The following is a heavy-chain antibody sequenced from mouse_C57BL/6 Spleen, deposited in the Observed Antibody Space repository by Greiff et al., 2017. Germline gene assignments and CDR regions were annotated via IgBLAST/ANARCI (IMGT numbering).Heavy chain of an antibody. D-gene: IGHD6-1*01. CDR1: GYTFTDYE. J-gene: IGHJ2*01. Sequence: VQLQQSGAELVRPGASVTLSCKASGYTFTDYEMHWMKQTPVHGLEWIGAIDPETGGTAYNQKFKGKAILTADKSSSTAYMELRSLTSEDSAVYYCTRDIDSPFDYWGQGTTLTVSS. V-gene: IGHV1-15*01. CDR2: IDPETGGT. CDR3: TRDIDSPFDY.